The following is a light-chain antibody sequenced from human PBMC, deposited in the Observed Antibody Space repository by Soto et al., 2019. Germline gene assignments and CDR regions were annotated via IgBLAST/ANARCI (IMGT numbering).Light chain of an antibody. CDR2: DAS. J-gene: IGKJ3*01. V-gene: IGKV1-33*01. CDR1: QDISKN. Sequence: DLQMTQSPSPLPASVGDRVTITCQASQDISKNLNWYQQKPGKVPKLLIYDASTLEPGVPSRFSGSGSGTDFTFTISSLQPEDNATYYCQQYDDFPFTFGPGTKVDL. CDR3: QQYDDFPFT.